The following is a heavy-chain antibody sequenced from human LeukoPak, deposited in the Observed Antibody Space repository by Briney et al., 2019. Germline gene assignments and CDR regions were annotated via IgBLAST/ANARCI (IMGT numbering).Heavy chain of an antibody. CDR1: GFTFSSYG. Sequence: GGSLRLSCVASGFTFSSYGLHWVRQAPGKGLEWVAVISYDGSNENYADSVKGRFTVSRDNSKNTMFLQMNSLRAEDAAVYYCAKDLRQWELLIDYWGQGTLVTVSS. D-gene: IGHD1-26*01. V-gene: IGHV3-30*18. J-gene: IGHJ4*02. CDR3: AKDLRQWELLIDY. CDR2: ISYDGSNE.